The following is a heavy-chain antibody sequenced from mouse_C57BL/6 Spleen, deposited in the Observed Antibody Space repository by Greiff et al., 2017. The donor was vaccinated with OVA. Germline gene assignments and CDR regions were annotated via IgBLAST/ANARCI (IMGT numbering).Heavy chain of an antibody. CDR2: IDPETGGT. V-gene: IGHV1-15*01. Sequence: QVQLQQSGAELVRPGASVTLSCKASGYTFTDYEMHWVKQTPVHGLEWIGAIDPETGGTAYNQKFKGKAILTADKSTSTAYMELRSLTSEDSAVYYCTRSGRRDYAMDYWGQGTSVTVSS. CDR3: TRSGRRDYAMDY. CDR1: GYTFTDYE. J-gene: IGHJ4*01.